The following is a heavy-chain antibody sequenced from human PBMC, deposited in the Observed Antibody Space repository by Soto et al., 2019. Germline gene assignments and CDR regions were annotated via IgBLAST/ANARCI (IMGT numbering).Heavy chain of an antibody. CDR3: ARGGHVVVVTAALDY. D-gene: IGHD2-21*02. J-gene: IGHJ4*02. Sequence: QVQLVQSGAEVKKPGASVKVSCNASGDTFTDYYIHWVRQAPGQGLEWMGTVNPSGGHTTYAQHLLGRMTRTRDTSTSQLYMELTSLTSEDTAVYYCARGGHVVVVTAALDYWGQGTLVTVSS. CDR2: VNPSGGHT. CDR1: GDTFTDYY. V-gene: IGHV1-46*01.